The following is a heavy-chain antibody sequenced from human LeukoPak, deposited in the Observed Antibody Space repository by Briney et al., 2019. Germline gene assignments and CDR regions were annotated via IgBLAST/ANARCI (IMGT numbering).Heavy chain of an antibody. CDR2: ISSSGGTT. J-gene: IGHJ6*03. V-gene: IGHV3-23*01. D-gene: IGHD2-15*01. CDR3: AKDLQPCSGGSCYFFYYFYMDV. Sequence: GGSLRLSCAASGFTFSSYAMSWVRQAPGKGLEWVSAISSSGGTTYYADSVRGRFTIFRDNSKNTLYLQMNSLRAEDTAVYYCAKDLQPCSGGSCYFFYYFYMDVWGKGTTVTVSS. CDR1: GFTFSSYA.